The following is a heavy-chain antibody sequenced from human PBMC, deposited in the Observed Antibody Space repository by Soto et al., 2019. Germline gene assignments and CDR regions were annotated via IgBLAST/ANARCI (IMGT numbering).Heavy chain of an antibody. V-gene: IGHV4-34*01. CDR1: GGSFSGYY. CDR3: ARFEEYESWFDP. CDR2: INHSGST. D-gene: IGHD3-16*01. J-gene: IGHJ5*02. Sequence: PSETLSLTCAVYGGSFSGYYWSWIRQPPGKGLEWIGEINHSGSTNYNPSLKSRVTISVDTSKNQFSLKLSSVTAADTAVYYCARFEEYESWFDPWGQGTLVTVSS.